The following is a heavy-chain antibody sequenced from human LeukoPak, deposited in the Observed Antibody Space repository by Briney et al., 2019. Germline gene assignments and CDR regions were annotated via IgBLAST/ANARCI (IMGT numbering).Heavy chain of an antibody. CDR1: GFTFSSYE. CDR2: ISSSGSTI. CDR3: ARGPSYYDFWSGYSYYYYGMDV. J-gene: IGHJ6*02. V-gene: IGHV3-48*03. Sequence: PGGSLRLSCAASGFTFSSYEMNWVRHAPGKGLEWVSYISSSGSTIYYADSVKGRFTISRDNAKNSLYLQMNSLRAEDTTVYYCARGPSYYDFWSGYSYYYYGMDVWGQGTTVTVSS. D-gene: IGHD3-3*01.